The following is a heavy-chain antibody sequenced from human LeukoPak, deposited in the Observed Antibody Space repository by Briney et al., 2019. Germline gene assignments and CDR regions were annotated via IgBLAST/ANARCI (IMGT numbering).Heavy chain of an antibody. D-gene: IGHD3-10*02. CDR3: AKGPKGLFGTTARFDS. CDR2: VSYHGSNDI. J-gene: IGHJ4*02. Sequence: GGSLRLSCAASGFTFSDYGMHWVRQAPGKGLEWVAVVSYHGSNDISYVDSVKGRFTISRDNSKSTLYLQMNSLRTDDTGVYYCAKGPKGLFGTTARFDSWGQGTLVTVSS. CDR1: GFTFSDYG. V-gene: IGHV3-30*18.